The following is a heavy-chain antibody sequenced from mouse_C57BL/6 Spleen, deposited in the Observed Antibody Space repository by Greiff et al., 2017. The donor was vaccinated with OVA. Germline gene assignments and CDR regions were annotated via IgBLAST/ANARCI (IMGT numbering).Heavy chain of an antibody. D-gene: IGHD1-1*01. CDR2: IDPSDSET. Sequence: VPLQQPGAELVRPGSSVKLSCTASGYTFPSYWMHWVTQRPLQGLAWIGTIDPSDSETHYNPKFKDKATLTVDKSSSTAYMQLSSLTSEDSAVYYCARSLCYGSPNYFDYWGQGTTLTVAS. V-gene: IGHV1-52*01. CDR1: GYTFPSYW. CDR3: ARSLCYGSPNYFDY. J-gene: IGHJ2*01.